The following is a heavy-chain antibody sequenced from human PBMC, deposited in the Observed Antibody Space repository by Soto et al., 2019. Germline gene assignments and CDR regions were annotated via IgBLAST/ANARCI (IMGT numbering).Heavy chain of an antibody. J-gene: IGHJ4*02. CDR1: GFTFTTYA. CDR2: ISRSGDST. V-gene: IGHV3-23*01. CDR3: AFSYHCDY. Sequence: EVQLLESGGGLVQPGGSLRLSCAASGFTFTTYAMSWVRQAPDKGLEWVSSISRSGDSTYYADSVKGRLTISRDNSKNTLYLQMNSLRGEDTAVYYCAFSYHCDYWGQGTLVVVSS.